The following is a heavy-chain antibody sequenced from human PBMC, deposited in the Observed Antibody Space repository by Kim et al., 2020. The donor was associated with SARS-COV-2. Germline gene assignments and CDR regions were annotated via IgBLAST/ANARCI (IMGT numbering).Heavy chain of an antibody. D-gene: IGHD3-9*01. Sequence: QKFQGRVTITRDTSASTAYMELSSLRSEDTAVYYCAREGYDNYYYYGMDVWGQGTTVTVSS. V-gene: IGHV1-3*01. CDR3: AREGYDNYYYYGMDV. J-gene: IGHJ6*02.